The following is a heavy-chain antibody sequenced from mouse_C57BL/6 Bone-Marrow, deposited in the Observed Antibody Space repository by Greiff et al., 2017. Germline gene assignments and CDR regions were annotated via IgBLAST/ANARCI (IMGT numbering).Heavy chain of an antibody. D-gene: IGHD2-4*01. CDR1: GYTFTSYW. Sequence: QVQLQQPGAELVKPGASVKLSCKASGYTFTSYWIHWVKQRPGQGLEWIGMIHPNSGSTNYNEKFKSKATLTVDKSSSTAYMQLSSLTSEDSAVYYCASYDYIYYFDYWGQGTTLTVSS. CDR2: IHPNSGST. J-gene: IGHJ2*01. V-gene: IGHV1-64*01. CDR3: ASYDYIYYFDY.